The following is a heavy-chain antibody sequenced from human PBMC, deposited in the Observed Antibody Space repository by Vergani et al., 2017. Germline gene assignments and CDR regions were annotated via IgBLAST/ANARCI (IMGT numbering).Heavy chain of an antibody. V-gene: IGHV4-59*01. D-gene: IGHD3-10*01. CDR1: GGSISSYY. CDR2: IYYSGST. Sequence: QVQLQESGPGLVKPSETLSLTCTVSGGSISSYYWSWIRQPPGKGLEWIGYIYYSGSTNYYPSLKSRVTISVDTSKNQFSLKLSSVTAADTAVYYCARGSGRLAGNWFDPWGQGTLVTVSS. CDR3: ARGSGRLAGNWFDP. J-gene: IGHJ5*02.